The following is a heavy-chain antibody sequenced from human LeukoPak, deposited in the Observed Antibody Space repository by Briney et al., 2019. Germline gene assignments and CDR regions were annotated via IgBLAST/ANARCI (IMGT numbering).Heavy chain of an antibody. J-gene: IGHJ4*02. V-gene: IGHV3-15*01. D-gene: IGHD1-26*01. CDR1: GFTFSKAW. Sequence: GGSLRLSCAASGFTFSKAWMRWVRQAPGKGLEWVSRIKSKSNGETTDYAAPVHVSFIISRDDSQNTLSLQMNSLKTEDTAVYYCACDTLDGSYMALDIFYWGQGTPVIVSS. CDR2: IKSKSNGETT. CDR3: ACDTLDGSYMALDIFY.